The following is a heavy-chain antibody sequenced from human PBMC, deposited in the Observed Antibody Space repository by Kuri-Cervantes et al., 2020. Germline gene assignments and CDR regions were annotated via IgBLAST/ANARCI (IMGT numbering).Heavy chain of an antibody. CDR2: IWYDGSNK. V-gene: IGHV3-33*03. D-gene: IGHD3-10*01. Sequence: LSLTCAASGFTFSSYSMNWVRQAPGKGLEWVAVIWYDGSNKYYADSVKGRFTISRDNAKNSLYLQMNSLRAEDTAVYYCAKDAFAMVQGVIIGWGQGTLVTVSS. CDR1: GFTFSSYS. CDR3: AKDAFAMVQGVIIG. J-gene: IGHJ4*02.